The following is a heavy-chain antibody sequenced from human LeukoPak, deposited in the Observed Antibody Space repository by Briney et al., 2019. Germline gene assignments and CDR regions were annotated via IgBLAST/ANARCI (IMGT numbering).Heavy chain of an antibody. V-gene: IGHV3-48*03. CDR1: GFTFSSYE. J-gene: IGHJ6*03. D-gene: IGHD3-10*01. Sequence: GGSLRLSCAASGFTFSSYEMNWVRQAPGKGLEWVSYISSSGSTIYYADSVKGRFTISRDNAKNSLYLQMNSLRAEDTAVYYCARAGGSGNYYYYYYMDVWGKGTTVTVSS. CDR2: ISSSGSTI. CDR3: ARAGGSGNYYYYYYMDV.